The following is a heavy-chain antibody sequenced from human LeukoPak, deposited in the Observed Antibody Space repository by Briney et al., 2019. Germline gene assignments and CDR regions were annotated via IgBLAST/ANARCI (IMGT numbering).Heavy chain of an antibody. CDR3: ARDRGIVGATGAFDI. CDR1: GYTFTGYY. J-gene: IGHJ3*02. CDR2: INPNSGGT. D-gene: IGHD1-26*01. V-gene: IGHV1-2*04. Sequence: ASVKVSCKASGYTFTGYYMHRVRQAPGQGLEWMGWINPNSGGTNYAQKFQGWVTMTRDTSISTAYMELSRLRSDDTAVYYCARDRGIVGATGAFDIWGQGTMVTVSS.